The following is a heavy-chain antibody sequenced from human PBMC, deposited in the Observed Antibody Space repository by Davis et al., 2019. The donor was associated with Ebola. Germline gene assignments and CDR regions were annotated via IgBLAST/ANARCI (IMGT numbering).Heavy chain of an antibody. D-gene: IGHD2-15*01. V-gene: IGHV1-2*04. Sequence: ASVKVSCKASGYTFTGYYMHWVRQAPGQGLEWMGWINPNSGGTNYAQKFQGWVTMTRDTSISTGYMELSRLRSDDTAVYYCARDGCSGGSCYSWFDPWGQGTLVTVSS. CDR1: GYTFTGYY. CDR2: INPNSGGT. CDR3: ARDGCSGGSCYSWFDP. J-gene: IGHJ5*02.